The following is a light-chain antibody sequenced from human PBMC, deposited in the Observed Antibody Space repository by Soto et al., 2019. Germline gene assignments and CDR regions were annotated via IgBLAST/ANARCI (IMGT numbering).Light chain of an antibody. CDR1: QGISNY. Sequence: SLFAVSVTEGDRVTITCRASQGISNYLAWFQQKTGKVPKLLIYAASSLQSGVPSRFSGSGSGTDFTLTISGLQPEDVATYYCQKYNGGQWTFGQGTMA. CDR3: QKYNGGQWT. J-gene: IGKJ1*01. CDR2: AAS. V-gene: IGKV1-27*01.